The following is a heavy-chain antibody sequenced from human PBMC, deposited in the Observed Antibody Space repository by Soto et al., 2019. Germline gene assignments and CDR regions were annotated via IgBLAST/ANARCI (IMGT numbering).Heavy chain of an antibody. J-gene: IGHJ4*02. CDR2: ISHDGSIT. CDR1: GFPFSSYA. V-gene: IGHV3-30-3*01. CDR3: ARPPRDLWSGYSTYFDY. Sequence: GGSLRLSCEGSGFPFSSYAIHWVRQTPGKGLEWVAVISHDGSITYYSDSVKGRFTISRDTPTNTVYLQLNGLRGDDTAVYYCARPPRDLWSGYSTYFDYWGQGTLVTVSS. D-gene: IGHD3-3*01.